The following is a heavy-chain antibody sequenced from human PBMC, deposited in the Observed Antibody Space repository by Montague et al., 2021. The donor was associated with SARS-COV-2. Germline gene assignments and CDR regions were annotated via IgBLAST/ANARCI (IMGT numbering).Heavy chain of an antibody. V-gene: IGHV4-34*01. J-gene: IGHJ5*02. D-gene: IGHD4-11*01. Sequence: SETLSLTCAVYGGSFSGYFWSWIRQTPGRGLEWIGEINHGGTADYNPSLKSRVTLSVDTSKAQFSLILTSVTAADTAVYYCARERGRGVDYFDPWGQGTQVTVSS. CDR3: ARERGRGVDYFDP. CDR1: GGSFSGYF. CDR2: INHGGTA.